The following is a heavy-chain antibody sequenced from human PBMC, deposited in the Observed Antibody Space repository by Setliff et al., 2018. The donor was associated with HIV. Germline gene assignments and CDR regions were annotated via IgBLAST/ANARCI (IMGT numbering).Heavy chain of an antibody. CDR3: ATGYFYDSSGYYH. J-gene: IGHJ5*02. CDR2: ISSSSTYI. D-gene: IGHD3-22*01. Sequence: GGSLRLSCADSGFTFTTYSMNWVRQAPGKGLEWVSSISSSSTYIDYADSVKGRFTISRDNAKNSLYLQMNSLRAEDTAVYYCATGYFYDSSGYYHWGQGTLVTVSS. V-gene: IGHV3-21*01. CDR1: GFTFTTYS.